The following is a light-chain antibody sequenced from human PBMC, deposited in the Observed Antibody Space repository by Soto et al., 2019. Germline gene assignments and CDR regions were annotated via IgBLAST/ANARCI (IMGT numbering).Light chain of an antibody. CDR2: EVS. V-gene: IGLV2-14*01. CDR1: SSDVGAYNY. Sequence: QSALTQPASVSGSPGQSITISCTGTSSDVGAYNYVSWYQQHPGKAPKLMIFEVSNRPSGVSNRFSGSKSGNTASLTISGLQTEDEADYYCTSYTSSLTHLFGTGTKVTVL. CDR3: TSYTSSLTHL. J-gene: IGLJ1*01.